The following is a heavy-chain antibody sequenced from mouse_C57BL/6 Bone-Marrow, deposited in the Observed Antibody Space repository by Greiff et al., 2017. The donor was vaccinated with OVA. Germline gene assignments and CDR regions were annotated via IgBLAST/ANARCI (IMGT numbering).Heavy chain of an antibody. J-gene: IGHJ1*03. Sequence: EVQLQQSGAELVRPGASVKLSCTASGFNIKDYYMHWVKQRPEQGLEWIGRIDPEDGDTEYAPKFQGKATMTADTSTNTAYLQLSSLTSEDTAVYYCTTLYYDYSYWYFDVWGTGTTVTVSS. CDR3: TTLYYDYSYWYFDV. CDR2: IDPEDGDT. D-gene: IGHD2-4*01. CDR1: GFNIKDYY. V-gene: IGHV14-1*01.